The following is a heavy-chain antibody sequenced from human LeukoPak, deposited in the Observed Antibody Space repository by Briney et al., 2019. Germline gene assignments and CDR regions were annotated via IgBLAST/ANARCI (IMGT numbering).Heavy chain of an antibody. D-gene: IGHD5-12*01. V-gene: IGHV4-4*02. Sequence: PSETLSLTCAVSGGSISSSNWWSWVRQPPGKGLEWIGEIYRSGSTNYNPSLKSRVTISVDKSKNQFSLKLSFVTAADTAMYYCARYRGASGYHFDYWGQGTLVTVSS. CDR2: IYRSGST. J-gene: IGHJ4*02. CDR3: ARYRGASGYHFDY. CDR1: GGSISSSNW.